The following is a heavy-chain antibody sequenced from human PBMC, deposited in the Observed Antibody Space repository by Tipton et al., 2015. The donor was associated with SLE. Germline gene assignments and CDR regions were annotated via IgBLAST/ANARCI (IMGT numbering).Heavy chain of an antibody. CDR1: GGSISSYY. V-gene: IGHV4-4*07. Sequence: TLSLTCTVSGGSISSYYWSWIRQPAGKGLEWIGSIYYSGSTYYNPSLKSRVTISVDTSKNQFSLKLSSVTAADTAVYYCARLGLFGMDVWGQGTTVTVSS. J-gene: IGHJ6*02. CDR2: IYYSGST. CDR3: ARLGLFGMDV.